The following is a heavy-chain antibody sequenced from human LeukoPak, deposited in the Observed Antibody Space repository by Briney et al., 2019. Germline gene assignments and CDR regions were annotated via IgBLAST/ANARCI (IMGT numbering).Heavy chain of an antibody. D-gene: IGHD5-12*01. CDR3: ARDRLNSGYVPLDY. Sequence: ASVKVSCKASAGTFSSNAISWVRQAPGQGLGWMGRIIPILGIANYAQKFQGRGAITADKSTSTAYMELSSLRSEDTAVYYCARDRLNSGYVPLDYWGQGTLVTVSS. CDR2: IIPILGIA. CDR1: AGTFSSNA. J-gene: IGHJ4*02. V-gene: IGHV1-69*04.